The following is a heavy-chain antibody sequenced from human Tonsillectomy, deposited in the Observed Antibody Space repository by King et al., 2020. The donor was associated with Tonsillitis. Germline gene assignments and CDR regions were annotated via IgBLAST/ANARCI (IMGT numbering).Heavy chain of an antibody. CDR3: ARVAIVLMVYDGNWFDP. V-gene: IGHV3-11*01. CDR1: GFTFSDYY. CDR2: ISSSGRTI. Sequence: VQLVESGGGLVKPGGSLRLSCAASGFTFSDYYMSWIRQAPGKGLEWVSYISSSGRTIYYAVSFNGRFTTSRDNAMNSLFLQMNSLRAEDTAVYYCARVAIVLMVYDGNWFDPWGQGTLVTVSS. J-gene: IGHJ5*02. D-gene: IGHD2-8*01.